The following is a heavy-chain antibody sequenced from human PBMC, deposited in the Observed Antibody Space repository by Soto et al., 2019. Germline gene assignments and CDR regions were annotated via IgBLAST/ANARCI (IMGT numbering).Heavy chain of an antibody. CDR2: MNPNSGST. Sequence: GASVKVSCKASGYTFTSYDINWVRQATGQGLEWMGWMNPNSGSTGYAQKFQGRVTMTRNTSISTAYMELSSLRSEDTAVYYCARGVVSNYYGSGSDSGYWGQGTLVTVSS. CDR1: GYTFTSYD. V-gene: IGHV1-8*01. D-gene: IGHD3-10*01. J-gene: IGHJ4*02. CDR3: ARGVVSNYYGSGSDSGY.